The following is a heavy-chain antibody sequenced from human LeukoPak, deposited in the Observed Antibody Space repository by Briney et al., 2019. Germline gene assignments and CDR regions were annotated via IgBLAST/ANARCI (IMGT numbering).Heavy chain of an antibody. D-gene: IGHD3-10*01. CDR2: ISAYNGNT. CDR1: GYTFTSYG. CDR3: ARDDYYGSGSYYNWGYYYYGMDV. Sequence: ASVKVSCKASGYTFTSYGISWVRQAPGQGLEWMGWISAYNGNTNYAQKLQGRVTMTTDTSTSAAYMELRSLSSDDTAVYYCARDDYYGSGSYYNWGYYYYGMDVWGQGTTVTVSS. J-gene: IGHJ6*02. V-gene: IGHV1-18*01.